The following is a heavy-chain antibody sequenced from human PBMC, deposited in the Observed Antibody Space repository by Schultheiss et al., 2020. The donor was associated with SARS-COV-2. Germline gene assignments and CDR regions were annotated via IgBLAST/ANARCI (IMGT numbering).Heavy chain of an antibody. D-gene: IGHD2-15*01. CDR3: AKVEDIVEVVAV. V-gene: IGHV4-34*09. Sequence: SQTLSLTCAVYGGSFSGYYWSWIRQPPGKGLEWIGEINHSGSTNYNPSLKSRVTISVDTSKNQFSLNLTSMTAADTAVYYCAKVEDIVEVVAVWGQGILVTVSS. CDR2: INHSGST. CDR1: GGSFSGYY. J-gene: IGHJ4*02.